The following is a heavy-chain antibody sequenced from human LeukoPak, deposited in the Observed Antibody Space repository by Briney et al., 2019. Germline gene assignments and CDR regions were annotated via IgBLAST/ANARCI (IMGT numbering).Heavy chain of an antibody. Sequence: GGSLRLSCAASGFTFSSYSMNWVRQAPGKGLEWVSSISSSSSYIYYADSVKGRFTISRDNAKNSPYLQMNSLRAEDTAVYYCARVQSYYDSSGYYYFDYWGQGTLVTVSS. V-gene: IGHV3-21*01. D-gene: IGHD3-22*01. CDR3: ARVQSYYDSSGYYYFDY. CDR2: ISSSSSYI. J-gene: IGHJ4*02. CDR1: GFTFSSYS.